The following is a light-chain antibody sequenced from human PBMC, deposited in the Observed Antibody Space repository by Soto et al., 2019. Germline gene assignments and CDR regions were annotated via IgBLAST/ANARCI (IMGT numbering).Light chain of an antibody. CDR2: DAS. CDR1: QSVSSS. V-gene: IGKV3-11*01. J-gene: IGKJ5*01. Sequence: EVVLTHSQASLALSPGERATLSSRAGQSVSSSLAWYQQKPGQAPRLLIFDASTRATGIPARFSGSGSETDFTLTISSLEPEDFAVYYCQQRSVWPPSITFGQGTRLEIK. CDR3: QQRSVWPPSIT.